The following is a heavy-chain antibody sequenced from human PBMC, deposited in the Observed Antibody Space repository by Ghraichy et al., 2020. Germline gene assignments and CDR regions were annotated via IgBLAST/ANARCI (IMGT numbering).Heavy chain of an antibody. CDR1: GFTFSSYA. D-gene: IGHD3-3*01. V-gene: IGHV3-23*01. J-gene: IGHJ5*02. CDR3: AKDSVPNWHYDFWSGYYQPNWFDP. CDR2: ISGSGGST. Sequence: GGSLRLSCAASGFTFSSYAMSWVRQAPGKGLEWVSAISGSGGSTYYADSVKGRFTISRDNSKNTLYLQMNSLRAEDTAVYYCAKDSVPNWHYDFWSGYYQPNWFDPWGQGTLVTVSS.